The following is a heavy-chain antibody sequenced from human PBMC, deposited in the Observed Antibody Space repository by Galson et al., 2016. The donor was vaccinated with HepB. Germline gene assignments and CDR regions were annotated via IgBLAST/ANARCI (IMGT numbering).Heavy chain of an antibody. CDR1: GGSIRPFY. V-gene: IGHV4-59*01. CDR2: IYSSGNT. J-gene: IGHJ4*02. Sequence: SETLSLTCTVSGGSIRPFYWSWIRQTPGKGLEWIGYIYSSGNTNYNPSLRSRVTISVDASKNQFSLNLNSVTVADTAGYYCARSPRRELPYYFDFWGRGTLVTVSS. CDR3: ARSPRRELPYYFDF. D-gene: IGHD1-26*01.